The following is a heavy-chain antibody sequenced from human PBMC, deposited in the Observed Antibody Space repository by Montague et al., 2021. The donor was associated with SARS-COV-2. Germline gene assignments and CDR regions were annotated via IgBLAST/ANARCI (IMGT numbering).Heavy chain of an antibody. Sequence: PALVKPTQTLTLTCTFSGFSLETSGVGVGWISHPPGEALEWLALTYWDDDRRYSPPLKSRLSITKYTSRNPVALTMTKMDPMDTATYYCARIGATIDYYDYHGKDAFEHWGQGTLVTVSS. CDR2: TYWDDDR. V-gene: IGHV2-5*02. CDR1: GFSLETSGVG. D-gene: IGHD3-22*01. J-gene: IGHJ4*02. CDR3: ARIGATIDYYDYHGKDAFEH.